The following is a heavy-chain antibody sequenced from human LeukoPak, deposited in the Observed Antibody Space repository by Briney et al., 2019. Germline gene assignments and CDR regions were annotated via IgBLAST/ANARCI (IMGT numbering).Heavy chain of an antibody. V-gene: IGHV3-33*01. CDR2: IWYDGSNK. Sequence: GGSLRLSCAASGFTFSSNGMHWVRQAPGKGLEWVADIWYDGSNKYYADSVKGRFTISRDNPKNTLYLQMNSLRAEDTAVYYCARGPNYFDYWGQGTLVTVSS. CDR3: ARGPNYFDY. CDR1: GFTFSSNG. J-gene: IGHJ4*02.